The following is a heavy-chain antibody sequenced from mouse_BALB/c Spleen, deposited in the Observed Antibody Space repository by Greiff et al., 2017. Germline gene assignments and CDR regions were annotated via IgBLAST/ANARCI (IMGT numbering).Heavy chain of an antibody. CDR1: GYTFTSYW. V-gene: IGHV1-55*01. Sequence: QVQLKESGAELVKPGASVKLSCKASGYTFTSYWINWVKQRPGQGLEWIGDIYPGRGITNYNEKFKSKATLTLDTSSSTAYMQLSSLTSEDSAVYYCSRGALLLYAMDYWGQGTSVTVSS. CDR2: IYPGRGIT. J-gene: IGHJ4*01. D-gene: IGHD1-2*01. CDR3: SRGALLLYAMDY.